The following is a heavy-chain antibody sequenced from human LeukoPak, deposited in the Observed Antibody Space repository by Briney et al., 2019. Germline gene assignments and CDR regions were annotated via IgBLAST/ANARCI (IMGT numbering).Heavy chain of an antibody. CDR1: GFTFSDHA. J-gene: IGHJ4*02. CDR3: ARRSNPPGRIDH. Sequence: GGSLRLSCAASGFTFSDHAMAWVRQAPGKGLKWVATITGNGDSKFYADSVKGRFTISRDNSKNTMYLQMNSLKGEDTAVYYCARRSNPPGRIDHWGQGTLVTVSS. CDR2: ITGNGDSK. V-gene: IGHV3-23*01. D-gene: IGHD1-14*01.